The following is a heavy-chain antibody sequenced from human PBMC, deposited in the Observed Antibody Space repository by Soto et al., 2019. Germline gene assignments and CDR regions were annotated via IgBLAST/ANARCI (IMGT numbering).Heavy chain of an antibody. V-gene: IGHV1-2*02. D-gene: IGHD3-3*01. J-gene: IGHJ4*02. Sequence: ASVKVSCKASGYTFTGYYMHWVRQAPGQGLEWMGWINPNSGGTNYAQKFQGRVTMTRDTSISTAYMELSRLRSDDTAVYYCARTPGSGYYYIDYWGQGTLVTVSS. CDR3: ARTPGSGYYYIDY. CDR1: GYTFTGYY. CDR2: INPNSGGT.